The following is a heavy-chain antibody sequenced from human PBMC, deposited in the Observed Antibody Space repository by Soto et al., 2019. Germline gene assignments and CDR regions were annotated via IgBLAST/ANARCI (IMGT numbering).Heavy chain of an antibody. Sequence: ASVKVSCKASGYTFTSYGISWVRQAPEQGLEWMGWISAYNGNTNYAQKLQGRVTMTTDASTSTAYLELRSLRSADTAVYYCARVGIDILTDTWFEPSGQGTLVTVSS. CDR3: ARVGIDILTDTWFEP. J-gene: IGHJ5*02. D-gene: IGHD3-9*01. V-gene: IGHV1-18*01. CDR1: GYTFTSYG. CDR2: ISAYNGNT.